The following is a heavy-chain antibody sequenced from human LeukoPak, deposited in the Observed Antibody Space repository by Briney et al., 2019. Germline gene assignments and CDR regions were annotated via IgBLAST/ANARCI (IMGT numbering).Heavy chain of an antibody. J-gene: IGHJ4*02. D-gene: IGHD2-8*01. V-gene: IGHV3-23*01. Sequence: GGSLRLSCAVSGFTFSSYAMRWVRQAQGQGLEWVSVISDSGDYTSYADSVRGRFTISRDNSRNTLYLQMISLRPEDTAVYYCAKDTSIGKYCTNGVCSPFDYWGQGTLVTVSS. CDR3: AKDTSIGKYCTNGVCSPFDY. CDR2: ISDSGDYT. CDR1: GFTFSSYA.